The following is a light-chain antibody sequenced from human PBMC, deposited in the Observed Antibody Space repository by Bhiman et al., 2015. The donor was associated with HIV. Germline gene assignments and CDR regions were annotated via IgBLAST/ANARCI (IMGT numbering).Light chain of an antibody. Sequence: YEVTQPPSVSVYPGQTASITCSGDKLGDKYACWYQQKPGHSPVVVIYQDTKRPSGIPERFSGSNSGDTATLTISGAQPMDEAAYYCQAWDDSNVVFGGGTKLTVL. CDR2: QDT. J-gene: IGLJ3*02. V-gene: IGLV3-1*01. CDR1: KLGDKY. CDR3: QAWDDSNVV.